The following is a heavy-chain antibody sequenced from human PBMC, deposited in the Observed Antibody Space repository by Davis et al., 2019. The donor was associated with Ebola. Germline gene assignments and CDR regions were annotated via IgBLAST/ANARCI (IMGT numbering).Heavy chain of an antibody. J-gene: IGHJ6*02. D-gene: IGHD5-18*01. CDR3: ARTVGYSYGRYYYYYGMDV. V-gene: IGHV3-11*04. CDR2: ISSSGSTI. CDR1: GFTVSSNY. Sequence: GGSLRLSCAASGFTVSSNYMSWVRQAPGKGLEWVSYISSSGSTIYYADSVKGRFTISSDNAKNSLYLQMNSLRAEDTAVYYCARTVGYSYGRYYYYYGMDVWGQGTTVTVSS.